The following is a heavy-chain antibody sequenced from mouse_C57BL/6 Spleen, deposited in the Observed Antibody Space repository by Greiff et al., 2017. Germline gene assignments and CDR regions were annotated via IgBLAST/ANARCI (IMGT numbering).Heavy chain of an antibody. Sequence: EVKLQESGAELVKPGASVKLSCTASGFNIKDYYMPWVKQRTDQGLEWIGRIDPADGETKYAPNFQGKATITADTSSNTAYLQLSSLTSEDTAVDYCAATVVATPDYFDYWGQGTTLTVSS. J-gene: IGHJ2*01. CDR3: AATVVATPDYFDY. CDR2: IDPADGET. CDR1: GFNIKDYY. D-gene: IGHD1-1*01. V-gene: IGHV14-2*01.